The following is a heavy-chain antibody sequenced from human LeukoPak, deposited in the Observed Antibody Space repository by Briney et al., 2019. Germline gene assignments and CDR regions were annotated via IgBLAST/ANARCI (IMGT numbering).Heavy chain of an antibody. CDR1: GYTFTSYG. Sequence: ASVKVSCKASGYTFTSYGISWVRQAPGQGLEWMGWISAYNGNTNYAQKLQGRVTMTTDTSTSTAYMELRSLRSDDTAVYYCATESPGYSSSWYRSDLDYWGQGTLVTVSS. CDR3: ATESPGYSSSWYRSDLDY. V-gene: IGHV1-18*01. D-gene: IGHD6-13*01. J-gene: IGHJ4*02. CDR2: ISAYNGNT.